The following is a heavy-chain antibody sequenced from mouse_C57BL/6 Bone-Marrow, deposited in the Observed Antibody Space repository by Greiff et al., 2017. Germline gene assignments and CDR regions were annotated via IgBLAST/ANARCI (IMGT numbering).Heavy chain of an antibody. CDR3: ARRMIARGYYAMDY. J-gene: IGHJ4*01. D-gene: IGHD3-3*01. CDR1: GYTFTSYG. V-gene: IGHV1-81*01. CDR2: IYPRSGNT. Sequence: VQLQQSGAELARPGASVKLSCKASGYTFTSYGISWVKQRTGQGLEWIGEIYPRSGNTYYNEKFKGKATLTADKSSSTAYMELRSLTSEDSAVYFCARRMIARGYYAMDYWGQGTSVTVSS.